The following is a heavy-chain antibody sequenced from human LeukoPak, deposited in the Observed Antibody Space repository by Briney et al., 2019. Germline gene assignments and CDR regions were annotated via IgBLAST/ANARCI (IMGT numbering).Heavy chain of an antibody. CDR2: IYYSGST. CDR3: ARHTRSWFGELYYFDY. V-gene: IGHV4-39*01. CDR1: GGSISSSSYY. D-gene: IGHD3-10*01. Sequence: SETLSLTCTVSGGSISSSSYYWGWIRQPPGKGLEWIGSIYYSGSTYYNPSLKSRVTISVDTSKNQFSLKLSSVTAADTAVYYCARHTRSWFGELYYFDYWGQRTLVTVSS. J-gene: IGHJ4*02.